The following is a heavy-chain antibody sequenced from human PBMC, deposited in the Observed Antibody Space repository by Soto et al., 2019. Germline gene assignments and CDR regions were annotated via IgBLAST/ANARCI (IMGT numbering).Heavy chain of an antibody. Sequence: GGSLRLSCAASGFTVSSNYMSWVRQAPGKGLEWVSVIYSGGSTYYADSVKGRFTISRDNSKNTLYLQMNSLRAEDTAVYYCARAENWAAFDIWGQGTMVTVSS. CDR2: IYSGGST. CDR1: GFTVSSNY. CDR3: ARAENWAAFDI. J-gene: IGHJ3*02. V-gene: IGHV3-66*01. D-gene: IGHD3-16*01.